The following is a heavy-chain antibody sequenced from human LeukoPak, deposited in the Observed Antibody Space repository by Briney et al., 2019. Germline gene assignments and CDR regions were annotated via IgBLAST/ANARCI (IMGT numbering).Heavy chain of an antibody. V-gene: IGHV3-30-3*01. CDR1: GFTFSSYA. CDR3: AKALRGYSGYEQEY. CDR2: ISYDGSNK. D-gene: IGHD5-12*01. J-gene: IGHJ4*02. Sequence: GGSLRLSCAASGFTFSSYAMHWVRQAPGKGLEWVAVISYDGSNKYYADSVKGRFTISRDNSKNTLYLQMNSLRAEDTAVYYCAKALRGYSGYEQEYWGQGTLVTVSS.